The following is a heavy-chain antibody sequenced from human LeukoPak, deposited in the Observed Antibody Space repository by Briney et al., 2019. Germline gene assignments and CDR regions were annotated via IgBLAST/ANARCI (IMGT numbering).Heavy chain of an antibody. CDR1: GGFISSYY. Sequence: PSETLSLTCTVSGGFISSYYWSWIRQPPGKGLEWIGYIYYSGSTNYNPSPKSRVTISVDTSKNQFSLKLSSVTAADTAVYYCAKDQGAGTDYWGQGTLVTVSS. D-gene: IGHD1-26*01. CDR3: AKDQGAGTDY. V-gene: IGHV4-59*01. J-gene: IGHJ4*02. CDR2: IYYSGST.